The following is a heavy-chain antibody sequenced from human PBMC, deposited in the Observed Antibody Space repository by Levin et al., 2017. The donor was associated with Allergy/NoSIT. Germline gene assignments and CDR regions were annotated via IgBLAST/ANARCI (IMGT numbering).Heavy chain of an antibody. D-gene: IGHD5-18*01. CDR1: GFTFNNFA. Sequence: SGGSLRLSCAASGFTFNNFAMNWVRQAPGKGLEWVSGLSGSGGSTYYADSVKGRVTISRDNSKNTLYLQMNSLRAEDTAVYYCAKLGTASPRYYYYLDVWGKGTTVTVSS. CDR3: AKLGTASPRYYYYLDV. CDR2: LSGSGGST. J-gene: IGHJ6*03. V-gene: IGHV3-23*01.